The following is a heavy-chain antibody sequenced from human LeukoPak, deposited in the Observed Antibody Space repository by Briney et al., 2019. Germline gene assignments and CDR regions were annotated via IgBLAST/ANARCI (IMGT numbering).Heavy chain of an antibody. V-gene: IGHV4-34*01. CDR3: ARVPHDYGALHAFDI. CDR1: GGSISSYY. D-gene: IGHD4-17*01. Sequence: PSETLSLTCTVSGGSISSYYWSWIRQPPGKGLEWIGEINHSGSTNYNPSLKSRVTISVDTSKNQFSLKLSSVTAADTAVYYCARVPHDYGALHAFDIWGQGTMVTVSS. J-gene: IGHJ3*02. CDR2: INHSGST.